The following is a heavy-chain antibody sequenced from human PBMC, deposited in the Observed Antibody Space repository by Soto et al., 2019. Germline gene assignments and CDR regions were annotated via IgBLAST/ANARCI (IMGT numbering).Heavy chain of an antibody. D-gene: IGHD3-10*01. CDR1: GFTFSSYS. Sequence: EVQLVESGGGLVQPGGSLRLSCAASGFTFSSYSMNWVRQAPGKGLEWVSYISSSSSTIYYADSVKGRFTISRDNAKNSLDLQMNSLRAEDTAVYYCARVGATCFGELSTFDYWGQGTLVTVSS. CDR2: ISSSSSTI. V-gene: IGHV3-48*01. J-gene: IGHJ4*02. CDR3: ARVGATCFGELSTFDY.